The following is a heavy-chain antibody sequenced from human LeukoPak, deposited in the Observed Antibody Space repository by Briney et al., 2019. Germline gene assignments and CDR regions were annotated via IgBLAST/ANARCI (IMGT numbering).Heavy chain of an antibody. J-gene: IGHJ6*03. CDR3: ARHVGSDDSTGYYSLAYFYMDV. Sequence: GESLKISCEGSGNSFTSFWIGWVRQMPGKGLEWMGIIHPGDSDTRYSPSFKGQVTMSADKSISTAYLQWSSLKASDTAMYYCARHVGSDDSTGYYSLAYFYMDVWGKGTTVTVSS. D-gene: IGHD3-22*01. V-gene: IGHV5-51*01. CDR2: IHPGDSDT. CDR1: GNSFTSFW.